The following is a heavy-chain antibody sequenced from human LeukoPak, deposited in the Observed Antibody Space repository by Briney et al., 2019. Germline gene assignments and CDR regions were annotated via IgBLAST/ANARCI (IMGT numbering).Heavy chain of an antibody. J-gene: IGHJ6*02. D-gene: IGHD3-10*01. CDR3: ARGLGYGSGSYYNYYYYGMDV. Sequence: ASVKVSCKASGYTFTSYGISWVRQAPGQGLEWMGWISAYNGNTNYAQKLQGRVTMTTDTSTSTAYMELRSLRSDDTAVYYCARGLGYGSGSYYNYYYYGMDVWGQGTTVTVSS. CDR2: ISAYNGNT. CDR1: GYTFTSYG. V-gene: IGHV1-18*01.